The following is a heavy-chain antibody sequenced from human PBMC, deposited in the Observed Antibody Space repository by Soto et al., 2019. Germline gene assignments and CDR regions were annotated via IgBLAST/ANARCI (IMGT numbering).Heavy chain of an antibody. V-gene: IGHV3-23*01. Sequence: GGSLRLSGAASGFTLSSYSMNWVRQAPGKGLEWVSTISGSGGSTYYADSVKGRFTISRDNSKNTLYLQMNSLRAEDTAVYYCAKTRYDSSGFRDYFDYWGQGTLVTVSS. CDR3: AKTRYDSSGFRDYFDY. J-gene: IGHJ4*02. D-gene: IGHD3-22*01. CDR2: ISGSGGST. CDR1: GFTLSSYS.